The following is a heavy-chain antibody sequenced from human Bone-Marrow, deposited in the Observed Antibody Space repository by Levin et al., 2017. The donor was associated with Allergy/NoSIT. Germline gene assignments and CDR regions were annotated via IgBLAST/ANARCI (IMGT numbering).Heavy chain of an antibody. D-gene: IGHD2-2*01. CDR2: IYKTGRT. J-gene: IGHJ6*03. CDR3: ARVKGVRPTSSSWYFYYYMDV. Sequence: NSSETLSLTCTVSGDSVSSGDFPWSWIRQPAGKGLEWIGHIYKTGRTNYSPSLRRRVTLSVDTSNNQFSLNLTSVTAADTAVYFCARVKGVRPTSSSWYFYYYMDVWGKGTTVTVSS. CDR1: GDSVSSGDFP. V-gene: IGHV4-61*09.